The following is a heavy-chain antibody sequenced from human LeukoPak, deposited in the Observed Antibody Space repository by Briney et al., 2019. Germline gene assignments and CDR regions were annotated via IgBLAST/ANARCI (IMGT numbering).Heavy chain of an antibody. CDR1: GYTFTRYY. Sequence: GASVKVSFKASGYTFTRYYMHWVRQAPGQGLEWMGWINPNSGGTNYAQKFQGRVTMTRDTSISTAYMELSRLRSDDTAVYYCASYISGWGYYFDNWGQGTLVTVSS. CDR2: INPNSGGT. D-gene: IGHD6-19*01. V-gene: IGHV1-2*02. CDR3: ASYISGWGYYFDN. J-gene: IGHJ4*02.